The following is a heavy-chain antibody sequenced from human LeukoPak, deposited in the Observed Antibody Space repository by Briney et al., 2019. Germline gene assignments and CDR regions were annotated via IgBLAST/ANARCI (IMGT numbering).Heavy chain of an antibody. CDR3: AKSMATISSGFDY. CDR2: ISYDGSNK. V-gene: IGHV3-30*18. D-gene: IGHD5-24*01. CDR1: GFTFNSFA. Sequence: GGSLRLSCAASGFTFNSFAMNWVRQTPGKGLEWVAVISYDGSNKYYADSVKGRFTIPRDNSKNTVYLQMNSLRAEDTALYYCAKSMATISSGFDYWGQGTLVTVSS. J-gene: IGHJ4*02.